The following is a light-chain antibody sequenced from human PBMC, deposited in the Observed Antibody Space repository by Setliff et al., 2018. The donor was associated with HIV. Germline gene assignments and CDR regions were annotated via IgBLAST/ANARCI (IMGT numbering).Light chain of an antibody. CDR3: QQNYNAPRT. V-gene: IGKV1-39*01. CDR1: QTISTN. CDR2: SAS. Sequence: DIQMTQSPSSLSASVGDQVTITCRSSQTISTNLNWYQHKPGSAPQLLIYSASNLYPGVPSRFSGSGSGTDFTLIISSLQPEEFATYFCQQNYNAPRTFGQGTKVDIK. J-gene: IGKJ1*01.